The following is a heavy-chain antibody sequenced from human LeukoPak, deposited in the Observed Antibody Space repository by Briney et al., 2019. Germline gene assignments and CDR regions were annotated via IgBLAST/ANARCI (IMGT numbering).Heavy chain of an antibody. Sequence: PGRSLRLSCAASGFSFSDYVIHWVRQAPGKGLDWVAVISKDGGTKYYADSVKGRLTISRDNSKNMLYLQMNSLRPEDTAVYYCARGGDLKYCSGGSCYSVDYWGQGTLVPVSS. V-gene: IGHV3-30-3*01. CDR2: ISKDGGTK. D-gene: IGHD2-15*01. CDR3: ARGGDLKYCSGGSCYSVDY. J-gene: IGHJ4*02. CDR1: GFSFSDYV.